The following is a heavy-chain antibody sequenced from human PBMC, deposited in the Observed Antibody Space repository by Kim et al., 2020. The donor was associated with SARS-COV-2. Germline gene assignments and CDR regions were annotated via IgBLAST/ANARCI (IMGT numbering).Heavy chain of an antibody. J-gene: IGHJ6*02. V-gene: IGHV1-8*01. CDR1: GYTFTSYD. Sequence: ASVKVSCKASGYTFTSYDINWVRQTTGQGLEWMGWMNPNSGNTGYAQKFQGRVTMTRNTSISTAYMELSSLRSEDTAVYYCARGGYCSGGSCSPSHYYYYGMDVWGQGTTVTVSS. CDR3: ARGGYCSGGSCSPSHYYYYGMDV. CDR2: MNPNSGNT. D-gene: IGHD2-15*01.